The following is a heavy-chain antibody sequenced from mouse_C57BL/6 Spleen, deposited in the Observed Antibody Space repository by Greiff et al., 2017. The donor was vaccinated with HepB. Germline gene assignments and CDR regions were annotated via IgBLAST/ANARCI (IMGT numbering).Heavy chain of an antibody. J-gene: IGHJ1*03. CDR2: IYPSDSET. V-gene: IGHV1-61*01. CDR1: GYTFTSYW. Sequence: VQLQQPGAELVRPGSSVKLSCKASGYTFTSYWMDWVKQRPGQGLEWIGNIYPSDSETHYNQKFKDKATLTVDKSSSTAYMQLSSLTSEDSAVYWCARWGYGSSWYFDVWGTGTTVTVSS. D-gene: IGHD1-1*01. CDR3: ARWGYGSSWYFDV.